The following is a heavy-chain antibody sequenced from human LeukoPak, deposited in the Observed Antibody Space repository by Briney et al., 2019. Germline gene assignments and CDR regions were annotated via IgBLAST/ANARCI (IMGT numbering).Heavy chain of an antibody. V-gene: IGHV5-10-1*01. CDR3: ARKGLSSGWGDFDY. CDR2: IDPSDYYT. CDR1: GYSFTNYW. Sequence: GLALTISFKGSGYSFTNYWITWVRPMPGKGLEWMGRIDPSDYYTTYSPSFQGHVTISVDRSISTAYLQWSSLKASDTAMYYCARKGLSSGWGDFDYWGQGTLVTVSS. D-gene: IGHD6-19*01. J-gene: IGHJ4*02.